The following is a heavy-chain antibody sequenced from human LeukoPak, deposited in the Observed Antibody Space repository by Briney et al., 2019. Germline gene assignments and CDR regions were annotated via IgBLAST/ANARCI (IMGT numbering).Heavy chain of an antibody. J-gene: IGHJ4*02. CDR3: ARHKGVIAILDY. Sequence: SETLSLTCTVSGGSISSGGYYWSWIRQPPGKGLEWIGYIYHSGSTYYNPSLKSRVTISVDTSKNQFSLKLSSVTAADTAVYYCARHKGVIAILDYWGQGTLVTVSS. D-gene: IGHD2-21*01. CDR2: IYHSGST. CDR1: GGSISSGGYY. V-gene: IGHV4-30-2*01.